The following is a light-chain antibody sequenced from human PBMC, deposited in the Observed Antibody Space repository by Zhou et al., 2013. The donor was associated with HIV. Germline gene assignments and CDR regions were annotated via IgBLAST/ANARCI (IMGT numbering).Light chain of an antibody. CDR2: DAS. CDR3: QQSDSTPPT. Sequence: DIQMTQSPSSLSASVRGRVTISCRASQSISSSLNWYQQKPGKAPKLLIYDASSLQSGVPSRFSGSGSGTDFTLTISNLQPEDFATYYCQQSDSTPPTFGGGTKVEIK. J-gene: IGKJ4*01. V-gene: IGKV1-39*01. CDR1: QSISSS.